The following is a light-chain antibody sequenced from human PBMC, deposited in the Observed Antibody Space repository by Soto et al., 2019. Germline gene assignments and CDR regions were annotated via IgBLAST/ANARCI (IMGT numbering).Light chain of an antibody. CDR2: GAS. CDR3: QQYGSSPRT. Sequence: EIVMTHSPATLSVSPWEIATLSCRASQTVSSNFLAWYQEKPGQGPRLLIYGASTRATGIPARFSGSGSGTEFTRTISRLEPEDFAVYYCQQYGSSPRTFGQGTKVDIK. J-gene: IGKJ1*01. V-gene: IGKV3-20*01. CDR1: QTVSSNF.